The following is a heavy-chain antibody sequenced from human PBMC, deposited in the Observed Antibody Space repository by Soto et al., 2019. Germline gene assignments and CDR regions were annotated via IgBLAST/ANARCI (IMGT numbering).Heavy chain of an antibody. Sequence: QVQLVQSGAEVKKPGASVKVSCKASGNTFSNYYIHWVRQAPGQGLEWMGTINPSGGHTTYAQKFLGRGTMTGDTSPSTLYMELTSLRSEDTAVYYCARGGHVVVVTAAFDYWGQGTLVTVSS. V-gene: IGHV1-46*03. D-gene: IGHD2-21*02. CDR3: ARGGHVVVVTAAFDY. CDR1: GNTFSNYY. J-gene: IGHJ4*02. CDR2: INPSGGHT.